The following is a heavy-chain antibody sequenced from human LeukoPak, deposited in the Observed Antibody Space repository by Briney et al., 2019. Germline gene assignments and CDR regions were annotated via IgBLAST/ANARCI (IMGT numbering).Heavy chain of an antibody. D-gene: IGHD2-15*01. CDR3: GRKAGDCGGGSCYSIDY. J-gene: IGHJ4*02. CDR2: IIPIFGTA. CDR1: GGSFSSEA. V-gene: IGHV1-69*05. Sequence: SVKVSCKAFGGSFSSEAISWVRQAPGQGLEWMGGIIPIFGTANYAQKFQGRVTITTGESTTTAYMEVSSLRSEDTAVYYCGRKAGDCGGGSCYSIDYWGQGTLVTVSS.